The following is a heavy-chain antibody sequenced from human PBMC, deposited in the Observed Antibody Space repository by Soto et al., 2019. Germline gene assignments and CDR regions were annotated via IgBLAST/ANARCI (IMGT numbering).Heavy chain of an antibody. V-gene: IGHV4-31*03. CDR1: GGSISSGGYY. CDR3: ARGHRTYYYDSSGYDRVYFDY. D-gene: IGHD3-22*01. J-gene: IGHJ4*02. CDR2: IYYSGTT. Sequence: QVQLQESGPGLVKPSQTLSLTCTVSGGSISSGGYYWSWIRRHPGKGLEWIGYIYYSGTTYYNPSLKSRVTISVDTSKNQFSLKLSSVTAADTAVYYCARGHRTYYYDSSGYDRVYFDYWGQGTLVTVSS.